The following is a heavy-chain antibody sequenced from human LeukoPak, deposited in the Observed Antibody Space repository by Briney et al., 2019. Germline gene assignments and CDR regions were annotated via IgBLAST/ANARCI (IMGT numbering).Heavy chain of an antibody. J-gene: IGHJ4*02. CDR1: GDSVSSNSGT. CDR3: ARGRGYGIVGT. CDR2: TYYRSKWYN. D-gene: IGHD5-12*01. Sequence: SQTLSLTCAISGDSVSSNSGTWNWIRQSPSRGLEWLGRTYYRSKWYNDYAVSVESRITINTDTYKNQFSLQLNSVTPGDTAVYYCARGRGYGIVGTWGQGNLVTVSS. V-gene: IGHV6-1*01.